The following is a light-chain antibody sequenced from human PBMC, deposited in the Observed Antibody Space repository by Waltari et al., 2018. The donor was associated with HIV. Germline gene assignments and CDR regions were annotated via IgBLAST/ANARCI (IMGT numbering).Light chain of an antibody. CDR1: SRDIGSFDY. V-gene: IGLV2-14*03. Sequence: SALTQPASVSGSPGQSITISCLGASRDIGSFDYFPWYQQHPDKAPKLILYDVTYRPSGVSGRFSGSRSGSMASLTISGLQPEDEADYFCCSYSDSGTILFGGGTRVTVL. J-gene: IGLJ2*01. CDR2: DVT. CDR3: CSYSDSGTIL.